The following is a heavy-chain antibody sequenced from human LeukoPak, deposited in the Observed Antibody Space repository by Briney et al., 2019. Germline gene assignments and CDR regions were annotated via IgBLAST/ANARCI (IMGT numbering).Heavy chain of an antibody. Sequence: GGSLRLSCTASGFNFSTYWMTWVRQVPGKGLEWVANIKQDGSEKYYVDSVKGRFTISRDNAKNSLSLQMNRLRAEDTAVYYCARRDHGDYGEEYWGQGTLVTVSS. CDR2: IKQDGSEK. D-gene: IGHD4-17*01. J-gene: IGHJ4*02. V-gene: IGHV3-7*01. CDR3: ARRDHGDYGEEY. CDR1: GFNFSTYW.